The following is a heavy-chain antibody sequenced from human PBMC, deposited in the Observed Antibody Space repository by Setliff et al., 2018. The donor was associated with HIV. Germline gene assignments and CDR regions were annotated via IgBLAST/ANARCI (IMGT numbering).Heavy chain of an antibody. CDR2: INPKSGDT. CDR3: AKVASVTMIRGALGS. V-gene: IGHV1-2*02. CDR1: GYTFTEYH. J-gene: IGHJ5*01. D-gene: IGHD3-10*01. Sequence: ASVKVSCKASGYTFTEYHMHWVRQAPGQGLEWMGWINPKSGDTTYAQKFEDRVTMTRDTSSRTAYMDLSRLTSGDTAVYYCAKVASVTMIRGALGSWGQGTLVTVSS.